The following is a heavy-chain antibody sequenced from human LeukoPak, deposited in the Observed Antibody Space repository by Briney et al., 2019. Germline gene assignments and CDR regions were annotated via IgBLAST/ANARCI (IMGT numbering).Heavy chain of an antibody. CDR3: ALHSEVGVVNDC. V-gene: IGHV2-5*02. CDR1: GLSLSTSGVG. Sequence: SGPTLVNPTQTLTLTCTFSGLSLSTSGVGVGWIRQPPGKALEWLALIYWDDDKRYSPSLNSRLTITKDTSKNQVVLTMTNMDPVDTATYYCALHSEVGVVNDCWGQGTLVTVSS. D-gene: IGHD3-3*01. J-gene: IGHJ4*02. CDR2: IYWDDDK.